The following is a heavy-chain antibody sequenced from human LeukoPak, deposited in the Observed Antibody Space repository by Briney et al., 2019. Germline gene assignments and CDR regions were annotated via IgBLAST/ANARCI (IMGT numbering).Heavy chain of an antibody. CDR1: GGSFSGYY. D-gene: IGHD2-2*02. CDR2: INHSGST. CDR3: ARAPFGSCSSTSCYRSGMDV. Sequence: PSETLSLTCAVYGGSFSGYYWSWIRQPPGKGLEWIGEINHSGSTNYNPSLKSRVTISVDTSKNQFSLKLSSVTAADTAVYYCARAPFGSCSSTSCYRSGMDVWGQGTTVTVSS. J-gene: IGHJ6*02. V-gene: IGHV4-34*01.